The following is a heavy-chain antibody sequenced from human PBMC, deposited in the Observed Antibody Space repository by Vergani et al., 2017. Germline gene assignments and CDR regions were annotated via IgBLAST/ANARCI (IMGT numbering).Heavy chain of an antibody. CDR1: GYTFTSYG. V-gene: IGHV1-18*01. D-gene: IGHD2-2*02. CDR2: ISAYNGNT. Sequence: QVQLVQSGAEVKKPGSSVKVSCKASGYTFTSYGISWVRQAPGQGLEWMGWISAYNGNTNYAQKLQGRVTMTTDTSTSTAYMELRSLRSDDTAVYYCARDLSIVVVPAAIRGSVDVWGKGTTVTVSS. J-gene: IGHJ6*04. CDR3: ARDLSIVVVPAAIRGSVDV.